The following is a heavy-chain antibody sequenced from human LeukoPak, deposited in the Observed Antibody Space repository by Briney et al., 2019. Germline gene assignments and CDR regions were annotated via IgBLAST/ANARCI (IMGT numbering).Heavy chain of an antibody. J-gene: IGHJ5*02. CDR2: IYSGGST. CDR1: GFTVSSNY. D-gene: IGHD6-19*01. V-gene: IGHV3-53*01. CDR3: ARVWYSSGLNWFDP. Sequence: PGGSLRLSCAASGFTVSSNYMSWVSQARGKGLEWVSVIYSGGSTYYADSVKGRFTISRDNSKNTLYLQMNSLRAEDTAVYYCARVWYSSGLNWFDPWGQGTLVTVSS.